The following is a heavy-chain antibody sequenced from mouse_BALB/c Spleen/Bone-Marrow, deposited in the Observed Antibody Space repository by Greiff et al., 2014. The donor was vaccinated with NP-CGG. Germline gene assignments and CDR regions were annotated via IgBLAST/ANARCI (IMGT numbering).Heavy chain of an antibody. J-gene: IGHJ2*01. Sequence: EVKLMESGAELVKPGASVKLSCTASGFNIKDTYMHWVKRRPEQGLEWIGRIGPANGNTKYDPKFQGKATITADTSSNTAYLQLSSLTSEDTAVYYCARYYYGSSYFDYWGQGTTLTVSS. CDR3: ARYYYGSSYFDY. CDR1: GFNIKDTY. V-gene: IGHV14-3*02. CDR2: IGPANGNT. D-gene: IGHD1-1*01.